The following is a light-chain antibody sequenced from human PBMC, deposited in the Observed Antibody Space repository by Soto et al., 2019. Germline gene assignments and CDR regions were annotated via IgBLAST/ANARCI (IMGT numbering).Light chain of an antibody. CDR2: DVT. CDR1: ISDVRNYNY. Sequence: QSVLTQPRSVSGSPGQSVTISCTGTISDVRNYNYVSWYQQHPGKAPKLMIYDVTERPSGVPDRFSGSKSGNTASLTISGLQAEDEADYYCCSYAGSYTVVFGGGTKLTVL. CDR3: CSYAGSYTVV. V-gene: IGLV2-11*01. J-gene: IGLJ2*01.